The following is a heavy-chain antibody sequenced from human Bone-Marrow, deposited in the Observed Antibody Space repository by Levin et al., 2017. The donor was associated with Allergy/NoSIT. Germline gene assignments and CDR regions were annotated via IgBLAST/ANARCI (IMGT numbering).Heavy chain of an antibody. Sequence: VSCGSITNYYWSWIRQSPGKGLEWIGNIYNSGSTIYNPSLKSRVAMSIDLSRNQFSLELTSVTAADPAAYYCARHPRRGNQMVYGIVFYKSGLDVWGQGTTVTVS. D-gene: IGHD2-8*01. CDR3: ARHPRRGNQMVYGIVFYKSGLDV. V-gene: IGHV4-59*08. CDR2: IYNSGST. J-gene: IGHJ6*02. CDR1: CGSITNYY.